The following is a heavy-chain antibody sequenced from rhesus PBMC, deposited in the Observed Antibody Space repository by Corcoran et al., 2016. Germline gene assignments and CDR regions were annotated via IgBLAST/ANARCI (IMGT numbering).Heavy chain of an antibody. J-gene: IGHJ4*01. D-gene: IGHD4-29*01. V-gene: IGHV4-127*01. CDR1: GYSISSGYG. CDR2: ISGSSGST. Sequence: QVQLQASGPGLVKPSETLSLTCAVSGYSISSGYGWSWVREPPGKGLEGIGYISGSSGSTNDNPSRKSLFTISKDTSKNQFSLKLSSVTAADTAVYYCARDSDYGSSSADIDVDYWGQGVLVTVSS. CDR3: ARDSDYGSSSADIDVDY.